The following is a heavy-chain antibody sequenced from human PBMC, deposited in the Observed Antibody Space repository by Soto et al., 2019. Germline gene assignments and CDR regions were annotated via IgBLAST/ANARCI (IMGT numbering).Heavy chain of an antibody. CDR3: AKTGFWSDYRVADY. CDR2: INYGGST. Sequence: QLQLQESGPRLVKPSETLSLTCTVSDGSISSGSSYWGWIRQPPGKGLEWIGSINYGGSTYYNPTIKSRITISVDTSKNQFSLKLGSVTAADTAVYFCAKTGFWSDYRVADYWGQGTLVTVSS. CDR1: DGSISSGSSY. J-gene: IGHJ4*02. D-gene: IGHD3-3*01. V-gene: IGHV4-39*01.